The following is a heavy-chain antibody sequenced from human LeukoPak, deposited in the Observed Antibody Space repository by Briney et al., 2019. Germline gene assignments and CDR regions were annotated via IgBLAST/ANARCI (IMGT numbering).Heavy chain of an antibody. CDR3: AREVVAGDAFDI. J-gene: IGHJ3*02. CDR2: ISSSGSTI. D-gene: IGHD2-15*01. Sequence: PGGSLRLSCAASGFTFSSYEMNWVRQAPGKGLEWVSYISSSGSTIYYADSVKGRFTISRDNAKNSLYLQMNSLRAEDTAVYYCAREVVAGDAFDIWGQGTMVTVSS. V-gene: IGHV3-48*03. CDR1: GFTFSSYE.